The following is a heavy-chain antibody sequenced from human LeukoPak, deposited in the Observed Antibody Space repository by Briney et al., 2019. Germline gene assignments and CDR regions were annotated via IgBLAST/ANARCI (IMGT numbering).Heavy chain of an antibody. V-gene: IGHV3-7*01. CDR1: GFTFSSYA. D-gene: IGHD5-18*01. CDR2: IKQDGSEK. Sequence: GGSLRLSCAASGFTFSSYAMSWVRQAPGKGLEWVANIKQDGSEKYYVDSVKGRFTISRDNAKNSLYLQMNSLRAEDTAVYYCARDQFVDTPLDVWGKGTTVTVSS. CDR3: ARDQFVDTPLDV. J-gene: IGHJ6*04.